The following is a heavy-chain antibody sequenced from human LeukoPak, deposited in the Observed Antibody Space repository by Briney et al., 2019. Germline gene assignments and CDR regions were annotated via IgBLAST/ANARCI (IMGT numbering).Heavy chain of an antibody. D-gene: IGHD3-22*01. J-gene: IGHJ4*02. Sequence: SETLSLTCAVSGGSISSSNWWSWVRQHPGKGLEWIGYIYYSGSTYYNPSLKSRVTISVDTSKNQFSLKLSSVTAADTAVYYCARKGYYYDSSGPYYFDYWGQGTLVTVSS. CDR1: GGSISSSNW. V-gene: IGHV4-4*02. CDR2: IYYSGST. CDR3: ARKGYYYDSSGPYYFDY.